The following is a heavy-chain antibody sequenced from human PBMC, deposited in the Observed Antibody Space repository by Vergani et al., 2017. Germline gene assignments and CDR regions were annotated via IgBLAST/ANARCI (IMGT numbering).Heavy chain of an antibody. CDR3: ATPWDSSRAGVYYGMDV. V-gene: IGHV1-24*01. CDR1: GYTPTELS. Sequence: QVQLVQSGAAVKKPGASVKVSCKVSGYTPTELSMHWVRQAPGKGLEWMGGFDPEDGETIYAQKFQGRVTMTEDTSTDTAYMELSSLRSEDTAVYYCATPWDSSRAGVYYGMDVWGQGTTVTVSS. CDR2: FDPEDGET. J-gene: IGHJ6*02. D-gene: IGHD6-13*01.